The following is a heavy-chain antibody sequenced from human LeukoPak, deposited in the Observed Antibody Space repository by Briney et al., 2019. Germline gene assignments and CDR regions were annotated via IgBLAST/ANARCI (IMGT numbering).Heavy chain of an antibody. Sequence: AGGSLRLSCAASGFTFSTYSMSWVRQAPGKGLEWVSSISSSSTYVYYTDSLKGRFTISRDNAKNSLYLQMNSLRAEDTAVYYCARGSRFGVVERDAFDIWGQGTMVTVSS. CDR2: ISSSSTYV. CDR1: GFTFSTYS. CDR3: ARGSRFGVVERDAFDI. D-gene: IGHD3-3*01. V-gene: IGHV3-21*01. J-gene: IGHJ3*02.